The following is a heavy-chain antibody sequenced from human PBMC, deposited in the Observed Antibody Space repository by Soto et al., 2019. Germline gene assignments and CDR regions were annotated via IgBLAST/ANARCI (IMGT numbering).Heavy chain of an antibody. CDR1: GGTFSSYA. CDR3: ARGGYFDSSNYLAY. J-gene: IGHJ4*02. V-gene: IGHV1-69*06. CDR2: IIPIFGTA. D-gene: IGHD3-22*01. Sequence: SVKVSCKASGGTFSSYAISWVRQAPGQGLEWMGGIIPIFGTANYAQKFQGRVTITADKSTSTAYMGLSSLRSEDTAVYYCARGGYFDSSNYLAYWGLGTLVTVSS.